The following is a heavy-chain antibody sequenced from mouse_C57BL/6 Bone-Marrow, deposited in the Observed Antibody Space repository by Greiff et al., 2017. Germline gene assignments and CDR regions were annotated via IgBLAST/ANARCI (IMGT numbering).Heavy chain of an antibody. D-gene: IGHD1-1*01. CDR2: IYPRSGNT. Sequence: QVQLKESGAELARPGASVKLSCKASGYTFTSYGISWVKQRTGQGLEWIGEIYPRSGNTYYNEKFKGKATLTADKSSSTAYMVLRSLTSEDSAVYFCARLGPHYYGSSWYFDVWSTGTTVTVSS. V-gene: IGHV1-81*01. CDR3: ARLGPHYYGSSWYFDV. CDR1: GYTFTSYG. J-gene: IGHJ1*03.